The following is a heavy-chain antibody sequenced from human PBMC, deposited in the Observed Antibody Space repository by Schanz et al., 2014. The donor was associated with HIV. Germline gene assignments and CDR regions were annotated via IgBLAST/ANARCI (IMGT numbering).Heavy chain of an antibody. J-gene: IGHJ4*02. V-gene: IGHV3-23*04. CDR2: ISGSGGST. D-gene: IGHD3-10*01. CDR1: GFTFGSFT. Sequence: DVQLVESGGGLVKRGGSLRLSCAASGFTFGSFTMTWVRQAPGTGLEWVSSISGSGGSTYYADSVKGRFTISRGNSKNTLYLQMTGLKAEDTAVYYCARAMLISGTGYWTGENYWGQGTLVIVSS. CDR3: ARAMLISGTGYWTGENY.